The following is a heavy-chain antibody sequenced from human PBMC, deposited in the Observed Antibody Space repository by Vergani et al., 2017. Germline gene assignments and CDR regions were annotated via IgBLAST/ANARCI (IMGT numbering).Heavy chain of an antibody. CDR2: ISWNSGSI. J-gene: IGHJ4*02. CDR3: AKWSGPGSWSGWFGY. Sequence: EVQLVESGGGLVQPGRSLRLSCAASGFTFDDYAMHWVRQAPGKGLEWVSGISWNSGSIGYADSVKGRFPISRDNAKNSLYLQMNRLRAEDTAWYYCAKWSGPGSWSGWFGYWGQGTLVTVSS. V-gene: IGHV3-9*01. CDR1: GFTFDDYA. D-gene: IGHD6-13*01.